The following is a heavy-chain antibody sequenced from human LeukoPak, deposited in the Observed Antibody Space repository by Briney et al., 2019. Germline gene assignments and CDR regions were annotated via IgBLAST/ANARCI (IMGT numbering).Heavy chain of an antibody. CDR3: ARELAAAGDPDY. Sequence: GGSLRLSCVASGFSFGSYAMNWVRQAPGKGLEWVSGISGSGSYTYYADSVKGRFTISRDNSKNTLYLLMNSLRGEDTALYYCARELAAAGDPDYWGQGTLVTVSS. CDR1: GFSFGSYA. V-gene: IGHV3-23*01. D-gene: IGHD6-13*01. J-gene: IGHJ4*02. CDR2: ISGSGSYT.